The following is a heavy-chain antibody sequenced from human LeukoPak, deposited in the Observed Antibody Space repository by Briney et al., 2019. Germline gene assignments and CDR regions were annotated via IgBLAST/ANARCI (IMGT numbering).Heavy chain of an antibody. J-gene: IGHJ4*02. CDR2: IYTSGST. D-gene: IGHD2-15*01. V-gene: IGHV4-4*07. Sequence: SETLSLTCTVSGGSISSYYWSWIRQPAGKGLEWIGRIYTSGSTDYNPSLKSRVTISKDTSKNEFSLKLSSVTAADTAVYYCAGDSPPAYCSGGSCYFDYWGQGTLVTVSS. CDR3: AGDSPPAYCSGGSCYFDY. CDR1: GGSISSYY.